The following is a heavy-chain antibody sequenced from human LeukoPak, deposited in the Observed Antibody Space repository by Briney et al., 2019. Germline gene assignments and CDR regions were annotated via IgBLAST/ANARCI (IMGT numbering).Heavy chain of an antibody. V-gene: IGHV3-48*03. D-gene: IGHD2-2*01. J-gene: IGHJ3*02. CDR2: ISSSGSTI. CDR3: AVVVVPAAELVPDAFDI. CDR1: GFTFSSYE. Sequence: PGGSLRLSCAASGFTFSSYEMNWVRQAPGKGLEWVSYISSSGSTIYYADSVKGRFTISRDNAKNSLYLQMNSLRAEDTAVYYCAVVVVPAAELVPDAFDIWGQGTMATVSS.